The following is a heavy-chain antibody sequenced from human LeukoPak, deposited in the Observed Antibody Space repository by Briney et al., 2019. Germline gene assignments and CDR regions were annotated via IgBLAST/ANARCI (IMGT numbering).Heavy chain of an antibody. D-gene: IGHD6-13*01. CDR1: GIALSTSGVG. Sequence: SGPTLVHSTQPLTLTCTFSGIALSTSGVGVGWIRQPPGKALEWLALIYWNHDKHYSPSLKSRLTITKDTSKNQVVLTMTNMNPVDTATYYCAHRHNTSNWSVYYFDYRGQGTLVTVSS. CDR3: AHRHNTSNWSVYYFDY. CDR2: IYWNHDK. J-gene: IGHJ4*02. V-gene: IGHV2-5*01.